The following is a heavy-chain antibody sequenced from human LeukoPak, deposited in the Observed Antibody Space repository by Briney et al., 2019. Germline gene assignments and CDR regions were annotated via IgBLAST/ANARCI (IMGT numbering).Heavy chain of an antibody. CDR1: GGSISSYY. CDR2: IYTSGST. V-gene: IGHV4-4*07. J-gene: IGHJ4*02. D-gene: IGHD3-22*01. CDR3: ARLSRDYYDSSGYYYRLFDY. Sequence: SETLSLTCSVSGGSISSYYWSWIRQPAGKGLEWIGRIYTSGSTNYNPSLKSRVTMSVDTSKNQFSLKLSSVTAADTAVYYCARLSRDYYDSSGYYYRLFDYWGQGTLVTVSS.